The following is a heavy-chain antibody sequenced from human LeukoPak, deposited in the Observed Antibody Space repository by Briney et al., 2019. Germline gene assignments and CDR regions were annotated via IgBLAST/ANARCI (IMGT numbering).Heavy chain of an antibody. D-gene: IGHD3-3*01. CDR3: ARYYDFWSGYFDY. J-gene: IGHJ4*02. Sequence: SETLSLTCAVSGGSISSSNWWSWVRQPPGKGLEWLGEIYHSGSTNYNPSLKSRVTISVDKSKNQFSLKLSSVTAADTAVYYCARYYDFWSGYFDYWGQGTLVTVSS. CDR1: GGSISSSNW. V-gene: IGHV4-4*02. CDR2: IYHSGST.